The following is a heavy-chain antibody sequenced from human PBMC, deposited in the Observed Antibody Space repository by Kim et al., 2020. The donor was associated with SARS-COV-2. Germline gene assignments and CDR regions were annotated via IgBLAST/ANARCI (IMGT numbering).Heavy chain of an antibody. CDR2: ILSMFGRP. V-gene: IGHV1-69*13. CDR3: SSHPPEAKYYYGMDI. Sequence: SVKVSCKTSGGPFSNYAISWVRQAPGQGLEWMGGILSMFGRPDYAQKFQGRVTITADDSTSTVYMELSSLRSEDTAVDFFSSHPPEAKYYYGMDIWGQ. CDR1: GGPFSNYA. J-gene: IGHJ6*02.